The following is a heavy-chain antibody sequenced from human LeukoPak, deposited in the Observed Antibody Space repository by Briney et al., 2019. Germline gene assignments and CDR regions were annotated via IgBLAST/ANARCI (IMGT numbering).Heavy chain of an antibody. J-gene: IGHJ4*02. V-gene: IGHV3-30*04. CDR1: GFTFSTYA. Sequence: GGSLRLSCATSGFTFSTYAMHWVRQAPGKGLEWVAAISYDGSNKNYADSVKGRFTISRDNSKNTLYLQMNSLRAEDTAVYYCARGVRIAVAGYIDYWGQGTLVTVSS. D-gene: IGHD6-19*01. CDR2: ISYDGSNK. CDR3: ARGVRIAVAGYIDY.